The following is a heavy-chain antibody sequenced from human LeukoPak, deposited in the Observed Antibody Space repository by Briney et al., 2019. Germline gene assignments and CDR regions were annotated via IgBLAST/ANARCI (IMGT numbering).Heavy chain of an antibody. Sequence: ASVKVSLKASVYTFTSYDINWVRQATGQGLEWMGWMNPNSGNTGYAQKFQGRVTMTRNSSITTAYMELSSLRSEDTAVYYCARRHGRCSDGSCYYPDYWGQGTLVTVSS. CDR3: ARRHGRCSDGSCYYPDY. D-gene: IGHD2-15*01. V-gene: IGHV1-8*01. CDR2: MNPNSGNT. CDR1: VYTFTSYD. J-gene: IGHJ4*02.